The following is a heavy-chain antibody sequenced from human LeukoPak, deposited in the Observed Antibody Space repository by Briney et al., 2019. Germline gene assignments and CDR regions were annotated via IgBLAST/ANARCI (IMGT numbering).Heavy chain of an antibody. D-gene: IGHD6-6*01. CDR2: IYPGDSDT. V-gene: IGHV5-51*01. CDR3: ARRLSSSSPKTYYYYYGMDV. Sequence: GESLKISCKGSGYSFTSYWIGWVRQMPGKGLEGMGIIYPGDSDTRYSPSFQGQVTISADKSISTAYLQWSSLKASDTAMYYCARRLSSSSPKTYYYYYGMDVWGQGTTVTVSS. CDR1: GYSFTSYW. J-gene: IGHJ6*02.